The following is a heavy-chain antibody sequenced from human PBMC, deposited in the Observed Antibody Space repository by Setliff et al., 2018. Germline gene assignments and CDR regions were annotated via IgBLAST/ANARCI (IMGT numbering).Heavy chain of an antibody. J-gene: IGHJ4*02. CDR2: IYTGGST. D-gene: IGHD5-12*01. V-gene: IGHV3-53*01. Sequence: GSLRLSCVVSGFTVNDNFMTWVRQSPGRGLEWVSLIYTGGSTHYADSVKGRFTISRDSSKNTLYLQMNNLRAEDTATYYCVRGPRSGLYTGHGWDFDYWGQGTLVT. CDR3: VRGPRSGLYTGHGWDFDY. CDR1: GFTVNDNF.